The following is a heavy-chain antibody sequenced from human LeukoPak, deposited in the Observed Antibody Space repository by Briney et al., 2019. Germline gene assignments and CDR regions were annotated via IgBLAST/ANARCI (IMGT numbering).Heavy chain of an antibody. V-gene: IGHV3-23*01. D-gene: IGHD6-13*01. CDR1: GFTFTNYA. J-gene: IGHJ3*02. CDR2: ISGSGSNT. CDR3: AKVIGIAAARSAFDT. Sequence: GGSLRLSCAASGFTFTNYAMTWVRQAPGKGLEWVSVISGSGSNTDYADSVKGRFTISRDNSKNTLYLQMNSLRAEDTAVYYCAKVIGIAAARSAFDTWGQGTMVTVSS.